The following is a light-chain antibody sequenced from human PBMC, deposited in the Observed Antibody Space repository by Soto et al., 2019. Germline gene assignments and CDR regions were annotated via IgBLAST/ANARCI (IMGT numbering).Light chain of an antibody. Sequence: QSVLTQSPSASGTPGQRVTISCSGSNSNIGSNTVSWYQQVPGTAPKLLIYTTYQRPSGVPDRFSGSKSGTSASLAISGLQSEDEADYYCAAWDDSLNGVVFGGGTQLTVL. CDR3: AAWDDSLNGVV. CDR1: NSNIGSNT. CDR2: TTY. V-gene: IGLV1-44*01. J-gene: IGLJ2*01.